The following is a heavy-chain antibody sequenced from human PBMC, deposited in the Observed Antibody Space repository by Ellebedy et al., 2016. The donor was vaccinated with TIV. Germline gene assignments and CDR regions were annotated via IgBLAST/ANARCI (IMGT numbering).Heavy chain of an antibody. CDR1: GFSFDGYT. CDR3: AVLVGATNVDY. CDR2: VGWKGVNF. D-gene: IGHD1-26*01. J-gene: IGHJ4*02. Sequence: GGSLRLXXVASGFSFDGYTMHWVRQRPGKGLEWVSSVGWKGVNFDYADSVKGRFTISRDNAKNSLYLQMNSLRPEDTALYYCAVLVGATNVDYWGQGTLVTVSS. V-gene: IGHV3-9*01.